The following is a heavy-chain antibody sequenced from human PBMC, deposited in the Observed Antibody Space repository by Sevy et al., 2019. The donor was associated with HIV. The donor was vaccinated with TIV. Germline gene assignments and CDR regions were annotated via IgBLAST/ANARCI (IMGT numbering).Heavy chain of an antibody. D-gene: IGHD4-17*01. CDR2: IDHSGRS. J-gene: IGHJ4*02. CDR3: ARGPKPLPSDYGDYRGVGYYFDS. Sequence: SETLSLTCAVYGESFSNYYWSWIRLSPGKGLESIGEIDHSGRSDYNPSLKSRVTMSVDTSKNQFSLKLTSVTAADTAVYYCARGPKPLPSDYGDYRGVGYYFDSWGQGTLVTVSS. V-gene: IGHV4-34*01. CDR1: GESFSNYY.